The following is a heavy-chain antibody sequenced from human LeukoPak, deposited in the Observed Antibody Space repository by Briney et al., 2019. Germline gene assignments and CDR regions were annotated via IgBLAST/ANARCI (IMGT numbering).Heavy chain of an antibody. Sequence: ASVKVSCKASGYTFTSYGISWVRQAPGQGLEWMGWISAYNGNTKYAQKLQCRVTMTTDTSTSTAYMELRSLRSDDTAVYYCARDLLGAYYGSGSSQVYYYYYMDVWGKGTTVTVSS. CDR2: ISAYNGNT. D-gene: IGHD3-10*01. J-gene: IGHJ6*03. V-gene: IGHV1-18*01. CDR3: ARDLLGAYYGSGSSQVYYYYYMDV. CDR1: GYTFTSYG.